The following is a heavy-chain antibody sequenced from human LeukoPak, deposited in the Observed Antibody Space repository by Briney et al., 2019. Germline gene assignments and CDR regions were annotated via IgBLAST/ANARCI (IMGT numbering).Heavy chain of an antibody. CDR3: AREGYCSSTSCYKEGFDP. V-gene: IGHV3-23*01. D-gene: IGHD2-2*02. Sequence: PGGSLRLSCAASGFTFSSYAMSWVRQAPGKGLEWVSAISGSGGSTYYADSVKGRFTISRDNAKNSLYLQMNSLKVEDTAVYYCAREGYCSSTSCYKEGFDPWGQGTLVTVSS. CDR1: GFTFSSYA. CDR2: ISGSGGST. J-gene: IGHJ5*02.